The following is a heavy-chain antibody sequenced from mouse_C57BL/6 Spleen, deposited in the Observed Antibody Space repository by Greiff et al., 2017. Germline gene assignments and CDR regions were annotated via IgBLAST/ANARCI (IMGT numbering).Heavy chain of an antibody. J-gene: IGHJ1*03. CDR3: ARRGDYDDFDV. CDR1: GYTFTDYY. CDR2: INPYNGGT. V-gene: IGHV1-19*01. D-gene: IGHD2-4*01. Sequence: EVKLMESGPVLVKPGASVKMSCKASGYTFTDYYMNWVKQSHGKSLEWIGVINPYNGGTSYNQKFKGKATLTVDKSSSTAYMELNSLTSEDSAVYYCARRGDYDDFDVWGTGTTVTVSS.